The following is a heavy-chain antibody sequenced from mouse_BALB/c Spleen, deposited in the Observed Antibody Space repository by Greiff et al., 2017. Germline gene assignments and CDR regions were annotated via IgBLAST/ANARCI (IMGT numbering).Heavy chain of an antibody. V-gene: IGHV3-6*02. J-gene: IGHJ2*01. CDR2: ISYDGSN. D-gene: IGHD4-1*01. CDR3: ANWGGVYFDY. Sequence: VQLKESGPGLVKPSQSLSLTCSVTGYSITSGYYWNWIRQFPGNKLEGMGYISYDGSNNYNPSLKNRISITRDTSKNQFFLKLNSVTTEATATCYCANWGGVYFDYWGQGTTLTVSS. CDR1: GYSITSGYY.